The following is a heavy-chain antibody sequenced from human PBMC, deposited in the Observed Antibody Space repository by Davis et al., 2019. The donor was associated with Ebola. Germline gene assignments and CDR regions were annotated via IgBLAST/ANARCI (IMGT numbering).Heavy chain of an antibody. CDR1: GYGFTNYW. V-gene: IGHV5-51*01. CDR2: IYPYDSDT. Sequence: GESLKISCKNSGYGFTNYWIGWVRQMPGRGLEWMGIIYPYDSDTRYSPSFQGQVTISADKSISTAYLQWSSLKASDTAMYYCARSGETIFGVVIARPYYFDYWGQGTLVTVSS. J-gene: IGHJ4*02. D-gene: IGHD3-3*01. CDR3: ARSGETIFGVVIARPYYFDY.